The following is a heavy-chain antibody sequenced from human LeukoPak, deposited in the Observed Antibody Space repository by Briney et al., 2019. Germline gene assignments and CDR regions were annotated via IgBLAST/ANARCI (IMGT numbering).Heavy chain of an antibody. CDR2: IYCTGTT. J-gene: IGHJ4*02. D-gene: IGHD5-18*01. V-gene: IGHV4-59*08. Sequence: SETLSLTCTVPGGSIRSYYWSGVRQPRGKGREWIGYIYCTGTTTYSPSLRSRVPISVDTSKNQFSLRLSSVTAADTAVYYCARQDPVDTAMDSFDYWGQGTLVTVSS. CDR1: GGSIRSYY. CDR3: ARQDPVDTAMDSFDY.